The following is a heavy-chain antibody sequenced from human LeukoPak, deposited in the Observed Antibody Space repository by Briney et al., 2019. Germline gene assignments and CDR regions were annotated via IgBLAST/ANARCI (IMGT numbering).Heavy chain of an antibody. D-gene: IGHD1-26*01. CDR2: ISPDSTQI. CDR1: GFTFSSYS. V-gene: IGHV3-21*05. J-gene: IGHJ4*02. Sequence: GGSLRLSCAASGFTFSSYSMNWVRQAPGKGLEWVSYISPDSTQIYYADSVKGRFTISRDNAKNSLYLQMNSLRAEDTAVYYCASGMRVGPNIWGQGTLVTVSS. CDR3: ASGMRVGPNI.